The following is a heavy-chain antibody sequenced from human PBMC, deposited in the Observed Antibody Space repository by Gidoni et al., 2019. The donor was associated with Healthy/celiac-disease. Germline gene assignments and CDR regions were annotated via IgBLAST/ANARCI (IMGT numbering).Heavy chain of an antibody. J-gene: IGHJ5*02. CDR1: GFTFSSYG. CDR2: IWYDGSNK. D-gene: IGHD3-10*01. V-gene: IGHV3-33*01. CDR3: ARDRIQLWFGESPIWFDP. Sequence: QVQLVESGGGVVQPGRSLRLSCAASGFTFSSYGMHWVRQAPGKGLEWVAVIWYDGSNKYYADSVKGRFTISRDNSKNTLYLQMNSLRAEDTAVYYCARDRIQLWFGESPIWFDPWGQGTLVTVSS.